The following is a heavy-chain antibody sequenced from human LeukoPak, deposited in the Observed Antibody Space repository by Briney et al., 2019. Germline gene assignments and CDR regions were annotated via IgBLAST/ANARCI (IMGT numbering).Heavy chain of an antibody. D-gene: IGHD2-2*01. J-gene: IGHJ6*03. CDR1: GYSFTDYY. CDR2: INPNSGGT. CDR3: ARDIVVVPAAILSGYYYYYMDV. V-gene: IGHV1-2*02. Sequence: ASVKVSCKTSGYSFTDYYMHWARQAPGQGLEWMGWINPNSGGTSSAQKFQGRVTMTRDTSISTAYIELSRLRSDDTAVYYCARDIVVVPAAILSGYYYYYMDVWGKGTTVTVSS.